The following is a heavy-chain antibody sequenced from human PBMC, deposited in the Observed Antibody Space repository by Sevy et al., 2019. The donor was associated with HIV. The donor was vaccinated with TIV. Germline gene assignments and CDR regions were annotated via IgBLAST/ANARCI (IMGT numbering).Heavy chain of an antibody. Sequence: ASVKVSCKASGYTFTSYYMHWVRQAPGQGLEWMGIINPSGGSTSYAQKFQGRVTMTRDTSTSTVYKELSSLRSEDTAVYYCASGGRNYYDSSGEPFQHWGQGTLVTVSS. J-gene: IGHJ1*01. D-gene: IGHD3-22*01. CDR2: INPSGGST. CDR3: ASGGRNYYDSSGEPFQH. CDR1: GYTFTSYY. V-gene: IGHV1-46*01.